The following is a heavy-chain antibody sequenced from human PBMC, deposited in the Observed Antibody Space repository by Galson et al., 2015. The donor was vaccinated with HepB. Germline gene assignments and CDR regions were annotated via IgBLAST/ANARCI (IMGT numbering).Heavy chain of an antibody. Sequence: SLRLSCAASGFTFSSYAMSWVRQAPEKGLEWVSSISDSAGSTYYADSVKGRFTISRDNSKNTLYLQMNSLRAEDTAVYYCAKTKRYCSSTSCYTLVGRAFDIWGQGTMVTVSS. D-gene: IGHD2-2*02. J-gene: IGHJ3*02. V-gene: IGHV3-23*01. CDR3: AKTKRYCSSTSCYTLVGRAFDI. CDR2: ISDSAGST. CDR1: GFTFSSYA.